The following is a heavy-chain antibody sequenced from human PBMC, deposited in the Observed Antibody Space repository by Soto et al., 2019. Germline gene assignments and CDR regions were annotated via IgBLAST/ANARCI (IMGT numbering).Heavy chain of an antibody. CDR3: ARGGAIFGVVIYYYGMDV. Sequence: GASVTVSCQASGYTFTSYDINWVRQATGQGLEWMGWVNPNSGNTGYAQKFQGRVTMTRNTSISTAYMELSSLRSEDTAVYYCARGGAIFGVVIYYYGMDVWGQGTTVTVSS. D-gene: IGHD3-3*01. V-gene: IGHV1-8*01. CDR2: VNPNSGNT. J-gene: IGHJ6*02. CDR1: GYTFTSYD.